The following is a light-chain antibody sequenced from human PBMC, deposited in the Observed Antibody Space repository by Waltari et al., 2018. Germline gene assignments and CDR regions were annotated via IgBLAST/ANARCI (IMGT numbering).Light chain of an antibody. CDR1: SPDFRSYNL. Sequence: HSALSPPALVSAYPGPSITISFPGTSPDFRSYNLVSWYQHHPGKGPTLIIYEVNRRPSGVSNRFSGSKSGNTASLTVSGLLAEDEADYFCSSYTTHTPVVFGGGTKLTVL. CDR3: SSYTTHTPVV. J-gene: IGLJ3*02. CDR2: EVN. V-gene: IGLV2-23*02.